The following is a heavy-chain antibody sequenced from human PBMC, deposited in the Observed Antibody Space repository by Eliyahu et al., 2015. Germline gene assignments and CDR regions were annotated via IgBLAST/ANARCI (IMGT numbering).Heavy chain of an antibody. V-gene: IGHV3-9*01. Sequence: EVQLVESGGGLVQPGRSLRLSCAASGFXFDDYXMXWVRQAPGKGLEWVSGISWNSGSIGYADSVKGRFTISRDNAKNSLYLQMNSLRAEDTALYYCAKDIGPLSEYYYYGMDVWGQGTTVTVSS. CDR2: ISWNSGSI. CDR3: AKDIGPLSEYYYYGMDV. CDR1: GFXFDDYX. J-gene: IGHJ6*02.